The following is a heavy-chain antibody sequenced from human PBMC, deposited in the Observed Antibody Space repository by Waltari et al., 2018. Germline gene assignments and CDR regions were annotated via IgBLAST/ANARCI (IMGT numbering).Heavy chain of an antibody. Sequence: QLQLQESGPGLVQTSETLSLPCTASGGSISNSSYYWGWIRQPPGKGLEWIGSIYYSGSTYYNPSLKSRVTISVDTSKNQFSLKLSSVTAADTAVYYCARGLSWGKGTTVTISS. V-gene: IGHV4-39*07. CDR2: IYYSGST. J-gene: IGHJ6*04. CDR3: ARGLS. CDR1: GGSISNSSYY.